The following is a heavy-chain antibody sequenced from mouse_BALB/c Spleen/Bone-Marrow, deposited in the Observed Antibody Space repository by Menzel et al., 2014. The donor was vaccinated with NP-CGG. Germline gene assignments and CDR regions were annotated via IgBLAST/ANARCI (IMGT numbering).Heavy chain of an antibody. Sequence: EVKLQESGGGLVKPGGSLKLSCAASGFTFSSYAMSWVRQTPEKRLEWVASISSGGSTYYPDSVKGRFTISRDNARNILYLQMSSLRSEDTAMYYGARDDYDGQYYLDYWGQGTTLTVSS. CDR1: GFTFSSYA. CDR3: ARDDYDGQYYLDY. D-gene: IGHD2-4*01. V-gene: IGHV5-6-5*01. J-gene: IGHJ2*01. CDR2: ISSGGST.